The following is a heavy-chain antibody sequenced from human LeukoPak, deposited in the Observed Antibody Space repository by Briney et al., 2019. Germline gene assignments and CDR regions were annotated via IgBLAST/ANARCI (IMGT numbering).Heavy chain of an antibody. V-gene: IGHV3-11*01. CDR1: GFTFGVHY. CDR3: ARQAGRARCQ. CDR2: ISGNGGDI. J-gene: IGHJ4*02. D-gene: IGHD3-10*01. Sequence: PGGSLRLSCATPGFTFGVHYMSWVRQAPGRRPEWISYISGNGGDIAYADSVKGRFTISRDNAKSFLYLQMNSLRVVDTAVYHCARQAGRARCQWGQGTFIAVSS.